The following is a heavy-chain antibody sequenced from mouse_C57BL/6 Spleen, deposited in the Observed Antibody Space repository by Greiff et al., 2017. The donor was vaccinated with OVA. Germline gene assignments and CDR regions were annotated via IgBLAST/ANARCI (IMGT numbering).Heavy chain of an antibody. CDR1: GFNIKDYY. CDR2: IDPEDGET. V-gene: IGHV14-2*01. CDR3: ARGSCDGYYGFAY. J-gene: IGHJ3*01. Sequence: VQLQQSGAELVKPGASVKLSCTASGFNIKDYYMHWVKQRTEQGLAWIGRIDPEDGETKYAQKFQGKATITADTSSNTAYLQLNSLTSEDTAVYYYARGSCDGYYGFAYWGQGTLVTVSA. D-gene: IGHD2-3*01.